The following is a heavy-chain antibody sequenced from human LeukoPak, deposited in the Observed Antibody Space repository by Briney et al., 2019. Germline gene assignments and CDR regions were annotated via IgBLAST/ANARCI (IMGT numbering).Heavy chain of an antibody. Sequence: GGSLRLSCVASGFTFSTYTMHWVRQAPGKGLEWVAVISNDGANIVYRDAVRGRFTISRDISKNTLYLQMDSLRSEDTAVYFCARDRVQIWSYVAIFDYWGQGTLVTVSS. V-gene: IGHV3-30*04. CDR3: ARDRVQIWSYVAIFDY. CDR1: GFTFSTYT. D-gene: IGHD4/OR15-4a*01. J-gene: IGHJ4*02. CDR2: ISNDGANI.